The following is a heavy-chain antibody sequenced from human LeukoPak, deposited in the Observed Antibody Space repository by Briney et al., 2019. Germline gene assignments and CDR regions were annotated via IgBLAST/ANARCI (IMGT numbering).Heavy chain of an antibody. D-gene: IGHD2-15*01. Sequence: SETLSLTCAVYGGSFTGYYWSWIRQPPGKGLEWIGEIKHDRSTNYNPSLKSRVTMSLDTSKNQFFLNLKSVTAADTAVYYCARGFPGVVARDWGQGTLVTVSS. CDR1: GGSFTGYY. CDR2: IKHDRST. J-gene: IGHJ4*02. CDR3: ARGFPGVVARD. V-gene: IGHV4-34*01.